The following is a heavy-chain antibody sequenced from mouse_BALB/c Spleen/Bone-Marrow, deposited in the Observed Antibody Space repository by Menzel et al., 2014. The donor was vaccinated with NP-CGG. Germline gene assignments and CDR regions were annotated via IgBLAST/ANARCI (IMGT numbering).Heavy chain of an antibody. V-gene: IGHV2-9*02. D-gene: IGHD1-2*01. Sequence: QVQLQQPGPGLVAPSQSLSITCTVSGFSLTSYGVHWVRQPPGKGLEWLGAIWAGGSTNYNSALMSRLSITKDNSKSQVFLEMDSLQTDDTAMHYCARVFTTATWGFAYWGQGTLVTVSA. J-gene: IGHJ3*01. CDR3: ARVFTTATWGFAY. CDR2: IWAGGST. CDR1: GFSLTSYG.